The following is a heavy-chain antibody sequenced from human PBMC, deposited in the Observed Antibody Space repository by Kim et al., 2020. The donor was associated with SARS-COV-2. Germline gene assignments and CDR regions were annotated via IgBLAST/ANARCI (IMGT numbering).Heavy chain of an antibody. CDR1: GGSISTSNYY. J-gene: IGHJ4*02. D-gene: IGHD6-19*01. Sequence: SETLSLTCTVSGGSISTSNYYWGWIRQPPGKGLEWLSSIYRYGSAYSNPSLKSRVTMSADTSKNQFSLNMTSVTAADTAVYYCVRGGVGIIAVASFFDSWGQGLLVTVSS. CDR2: IYRYGSA. V-gene: IGHV4-39*07. CDR3: VRGGVGIIAVASFFDS.